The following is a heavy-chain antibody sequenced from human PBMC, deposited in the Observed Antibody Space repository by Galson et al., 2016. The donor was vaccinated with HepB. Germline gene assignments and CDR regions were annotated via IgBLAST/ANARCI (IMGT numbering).Heavy chain of an antibody. J-gene: IGHJ3*02. D-gene: IGHD4-23*01. CDR1: GGSISSRDYY. CDR3: ARWTTVVTPNAFDT. CDR2: IYYSGST. Sequence: ETLSLTCTVSGGSISSRDYYWGWVRQPPGKGLEWIGSIYYSGSTYYNPSLKSRVTISVDTSKNQFSLKLSPVTAADTAVYYCARWTTVVTPNAFDTWGQGTMVAGSS. V-gene: IGHV4-39*01.